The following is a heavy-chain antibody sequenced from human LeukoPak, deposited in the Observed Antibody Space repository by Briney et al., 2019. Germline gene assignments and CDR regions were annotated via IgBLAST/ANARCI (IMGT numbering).Heavy chain of an antibody. Sequence: PGGSLRLSCEASGITFRRYALHWVRQAPGKGLEWVAVISYDGKNKDYADSVKGRFSISRDNSKNTMSLQMNSLRSEDTAVYYCARDQGDYVFDYWGQGTLVTVSS. J-gene: IGHJ4*02. V-gene: IGHV3-30*04. D-gene: IGHD4-17*01. CDR3: ARDQGDYVFDY. CDR1: GITFRRYA. CDR2: ISYDGKNK.